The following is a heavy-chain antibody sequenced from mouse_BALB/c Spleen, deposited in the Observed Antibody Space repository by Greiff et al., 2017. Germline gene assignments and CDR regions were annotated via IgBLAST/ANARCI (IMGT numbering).Heavy chain of an antibody. Sequence: QVQLQQSGPGLVAPSQSLSITCTVSGFSLTGYGVNWVRQPPGKGLEWLGMIWGDGSTDYNSALKSRLSISKDNSKSQVFLKMNSLQTDDTARYYCARGASLRGYAPWFAYWGQGTLVTVSA. CDR3: ARGASLRGYAPWFAY. V-gene: IGHV2-6-7*01. J-gene: IGHJ3*01. D-gene: IGHD1-2*01. CDR1: GFSLTGYG. CDR2: IWGDGST.